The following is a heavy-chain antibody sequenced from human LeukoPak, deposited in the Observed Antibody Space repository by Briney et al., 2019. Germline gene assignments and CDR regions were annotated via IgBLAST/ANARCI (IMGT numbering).Heavy chain of an antibody. CDR2: IYYSGST. CDR3: ARGPITMIAGSWFDP. V-gene: IGHV4-39*01. Sequence: PSETLSLTCTVSGGSISSSSYYWGWIRQPPGKGLEWIGSIYYSGSTYYNPSLKSRVTISVDTSKNQFSLKLSSVTAADTAVYYCARGPITMIAGSWFDPWGQGTLVTVSS. CDR1: GGSISSSSYY. D-gene: IGHD3-22*01. J-gene: IGHJ5*02.